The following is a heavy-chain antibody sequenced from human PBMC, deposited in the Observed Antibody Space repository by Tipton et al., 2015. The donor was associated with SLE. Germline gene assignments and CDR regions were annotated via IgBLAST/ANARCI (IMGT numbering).Heavy chain of an antibody. J-gene: IGHJ4*02. Sequence: LRLSCTVSGGSISGYYWSWIRQPPGKGLEWIGNIYESGNSNYNPSLGSRVAISVDTSKNQFSLKLNSVTAADTAVYYCARHSGGTEWYVYWGQGIRVTVSS. D-gene: IGHD3-3*01. V-gene: IGHV4-59*08. CDR2: IYESGNS. CDR1: GGSISGYY. CDR3: ARHSGGTEWYVY.